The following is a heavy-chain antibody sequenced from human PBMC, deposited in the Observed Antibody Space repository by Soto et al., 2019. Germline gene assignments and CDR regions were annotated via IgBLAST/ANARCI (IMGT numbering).Heavy chain of an antibody. CDR2: IFYSGNSGST. J-gene: IGHJ5*02. V-gene: IGHV4-61*01. D-gene: IGHD3-22*01. CDR3: ARVGSSGYYAWFDP. CDR1: GGSVNSANYY. Sequence: QVQLQESGPGLVKPSETLSLTCTVSGGSVNSANYYWSWIRQPPGKRLQWIGYIFYSGNSGSTHSHPSLESRITISVDTSKNQFSPKLSSVTAADSALYYCARVGSSGYYAWFDPWGQGTLVSVSS.